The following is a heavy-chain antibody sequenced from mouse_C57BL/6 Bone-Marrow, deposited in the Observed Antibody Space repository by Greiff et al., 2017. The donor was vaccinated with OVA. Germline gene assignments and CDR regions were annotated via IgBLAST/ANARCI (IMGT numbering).Heavy chain of an antibody. D-gene: IGHD1-1*01. V-gene: IGHV3-6*01. Sequence: ESGPGLVKPSQSRSLTCSVTGYSITSGYYWNWIRQFPGNKLEWMGYISYDGSNNYNPSLKNRISITRDTSTNQFFLKLNSVTTEDTATYYCARGYYGPWGQGTTLTVSS. J-gene: IGHJ2*01. CDR2: ISYDGSN. CDR1: GYSITSGYY. CDR3: ARGYYGP.